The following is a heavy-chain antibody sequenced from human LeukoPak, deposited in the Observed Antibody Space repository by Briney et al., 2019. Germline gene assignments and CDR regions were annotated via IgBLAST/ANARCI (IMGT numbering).Heavy chain of an antibody. V-gene: IGHV4-34*01. Sequence: SETLSLTCAVYGGSFSGYYWSWIRQPPGKGLEWIGEINHSGSTNYNPSLKSRVTISVDTSKNQFSLKLSSVTAADTAVYYCARVMFYDSSGYYYSMLIDYWGQGTLATVSP. J-gene: IGHJ4*02. D-gene: IGHD3-22*01. CDR1: GGSFSGYY. CDR2: INHSGST. CDR3: ARVMFYDSSGYYYSMLIDY.